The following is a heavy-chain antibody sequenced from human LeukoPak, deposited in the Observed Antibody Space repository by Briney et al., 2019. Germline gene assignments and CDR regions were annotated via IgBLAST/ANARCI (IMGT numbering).Heavy chain of an antibody. Sequence: ASVKVSCKASGYTFTSYYMHWVRQAPGQGLEWMGIINPSGGSTSYAQKFQGRVTMTRDTSTSRVYMELSSLRSEDTAVYYCARLVVLGGSFKDYYYYMDVWGKGTTVTVSS. V-gene: IGHV1-46*01. D-gene: IGHD1-26*01. CDR3: ARLVVLGGSFKDYYYYMDV. CDR1: GYTFTSYY. J-gene: IGHJ6*03. CDR2: INPSGGST.